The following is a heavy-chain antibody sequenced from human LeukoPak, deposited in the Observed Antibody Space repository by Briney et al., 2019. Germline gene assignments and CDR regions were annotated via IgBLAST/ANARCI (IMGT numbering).Heavy chain of an antibody. V-gene: IGHV3-23*01. CDR1: GFTFSNYW. Sequence: GGSLRLSCAASGFTFSNYWMHWVCQAPGKGLEWVSGISGSGDSTYYADSVKGRFTISRDNSKNTLYLQMNSLRAEDTAVYYCARRSGIAVAGAFDYWGQGTLVTVSS. D-gene: IGHD6-19*01. CDR3: ARRSGIAVAGAFDY. CDR2: ISGSGDST. J-gene: IGHJ4*02.